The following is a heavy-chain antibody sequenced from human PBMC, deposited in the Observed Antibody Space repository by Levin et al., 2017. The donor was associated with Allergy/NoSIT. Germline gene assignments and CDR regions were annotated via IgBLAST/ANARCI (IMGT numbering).Heavy chain of an antibody. CDR2: ISGSGGST. D-gene: IGHD3-16*02. Sequence: SCAASGFAFSSYAMTWVRQAPGKGLEWVSAISGSGGSTYYVDSVKGRFTISRDNSKNTLSLQMNSLRAEDTAVYYCAKDTYDYVWGSNRYTHDFDYWGQGTLVTVSS. V-gene: IGHV3-23*01. J-gene: IGHJ4*02. CDR1: GFAFSSYA. CDR3: AKDTYDYVWGSNRYTHDFDY.